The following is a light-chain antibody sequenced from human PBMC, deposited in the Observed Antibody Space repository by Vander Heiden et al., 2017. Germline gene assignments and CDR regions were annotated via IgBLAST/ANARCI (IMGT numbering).Light chain of an antibody. Sequence: DIQLTQSPSFLSASVGDRVTITCRASQGISSYLDWYQQNPGKAPKLLIYAASTLESGVPSRFSGSGSGTEFTLTISSLQPEDFATFYCQEVYSYPYTFGQGTKLEIK. CDR2: AAS. V-gene: IGKV1-9*01. J-gene: IGKJ2*01. CDR1: QGISSY. CDR3: QEVYSYPYT.